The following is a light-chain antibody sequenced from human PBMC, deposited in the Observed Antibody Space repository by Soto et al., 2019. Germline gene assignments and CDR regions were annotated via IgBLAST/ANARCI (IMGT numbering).Light chain of an antibody. V-gene: IGKV2-28*01. J-gene: IGKJ5*01. CDR2: LGS. Sequence: MVQTPSPLSLPVTPRVTASRCCRPSHSLLYSNADNYIDWYLQKPGQSPQLLIYLGSHRASGVPDRFSGSGSGTNFTLKINRVEAEDVGIYYCMQGRESLTFGQGTRLEI. CDR1: HSLLYSNADNY. CDR3: MQGRESLT.